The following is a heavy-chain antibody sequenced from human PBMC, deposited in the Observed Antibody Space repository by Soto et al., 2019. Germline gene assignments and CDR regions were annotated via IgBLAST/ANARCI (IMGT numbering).Heavy chain of an antibody. CDR3: AAAILGQPPYFYDMDV. Sequence: QMQLVPSGPEVKKPGTSLKVSCKASGFTLSRSAVQWVRQARGQGLEWIGWIVVGSDNTNYAQKFQERVTITRDMSTSTVYMELSSLRSEDTATYYCAAAILGQPPYFYDMDVWGQGTPVTVSS. V-gene: IGHV1-58*01. J-gene: IGHJ6*02. CDR1: GFTLSRSA. CDR2: IVVGSDNT. D-gene: IGHD1-26*01.